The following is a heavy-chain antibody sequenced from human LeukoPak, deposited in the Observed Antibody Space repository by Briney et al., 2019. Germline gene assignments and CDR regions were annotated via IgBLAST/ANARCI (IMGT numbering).Heavy chain of an antibody. J-gene: IGHJ4*02. CDR1: GFTFSSYG. V-gene: IGHV3-30*02. D-gene: IGHD3-3*01. Sequence: GGSLRLSCAASGFTFSSYGMHWVRQAPGKGLEWVAFIRYDGSNKYYADSVKGRFTISRDNSKNTLYLQMDSLRAEDKAVYYCAKDRFLGWLPQYYFDYWGQGTLVTVSP. CDR3: AKDRFLGWLPQYYFDY. CDR2: IRYDGSNK.